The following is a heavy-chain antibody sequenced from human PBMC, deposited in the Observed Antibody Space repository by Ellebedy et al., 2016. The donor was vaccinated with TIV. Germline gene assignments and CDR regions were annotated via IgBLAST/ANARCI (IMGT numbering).Heavy chain of an antibody. D-gene: IGHD1-26*01. CDR3: AGSWGWRHEY. V-gene: IGHV3-7*01. CDR2: IKQDASET. J-gene: IGHJ4*02. Sequence: GESLKISXRGSGFSFSDFWMNWVRQAPGKGLGWVGNIKQDASETLYVDSVKGRFTISRDNARNSLYLQINDLRAEDTAVYYCAGSWGWRHEYWGQGTLVTVSS. CDR1: GFSFSDFW.